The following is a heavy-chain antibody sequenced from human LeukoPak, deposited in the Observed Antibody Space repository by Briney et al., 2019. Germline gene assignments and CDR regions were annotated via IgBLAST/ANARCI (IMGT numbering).Heavy chain of an antibody. V-gene: IGHV3-21*01. CDR2: ISRSGGHM. CDR1: GFTFSSHN. Sequence: GGSLRLSCAASGFTFSSHNMNWVRQAPGKGLEWVSFISRSGGHMYYEDSVKGRFSISRDNAKTSLYLHLDSLTAEDTAVYYCARDTDGSLDYWGQGILVTVAS. CDR3: ARDTDGSLDY. J-gene: IGHJ4*02. D-gene: IGHD1-26*01.